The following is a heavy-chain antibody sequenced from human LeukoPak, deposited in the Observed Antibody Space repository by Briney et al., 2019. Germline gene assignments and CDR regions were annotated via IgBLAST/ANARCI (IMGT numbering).Heavy chain of an antibody. V-gene: IGHV1-2*02. D-gene: IGHD3-10*01. CDR2: INPNSGAT. Sequence: ASVKVSCKASGYTFAGYYIHWVRQAPGQGLEWMAWINPNSGATNYAQKFQGRVTMTRDTSISTAYMELSRLTSDDTAVYFCARGRFGEWDNWFDPWGQGTRVTVSS. CDR1: GYTFAGYY. CDR3: ARGRFGEWDNWFDP. J-gene: IGHJ5*02.